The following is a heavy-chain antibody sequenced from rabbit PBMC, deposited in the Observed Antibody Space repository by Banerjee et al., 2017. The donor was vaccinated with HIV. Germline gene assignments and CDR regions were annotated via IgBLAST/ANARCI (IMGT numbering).Heavy chain of an antibody. CDR2: INTSSGNT. J-gene: IGHJ4*01. CDR3: ARDGNGYWPYYFVL. Sequence: WIACINTSSGNTVYASWAKGRFTISKTSSTTVTLEMTSLTDADTATYFCARDGNGYWPYYFVLWGPGTLVTVS. D-gene: IGHD1-1*01. V-gene: IGHV1S40*01.